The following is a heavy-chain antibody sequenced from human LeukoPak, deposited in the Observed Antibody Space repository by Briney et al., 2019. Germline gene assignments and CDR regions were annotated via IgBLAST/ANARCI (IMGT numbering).Heavy chain of an antibody. CDR2: IYHSGTT. CDR3: ARLPTVYPNWFDP. Sequence: PSETLSLTCAVSGGSIISSSYNWGWIRQPPGKGLEWIVTIYHSGTTYYNPSLKSRVTISVDTSKNQFFLKLSSVTAADTAVYYCARLPTVYPNWFDPWGQGSLVTVSS. CDR1: GGSIISSSYN. V-gene: IGHV4-39*01. D-gene: IGHD1-26*01. J-gene: IGHJ5*02.